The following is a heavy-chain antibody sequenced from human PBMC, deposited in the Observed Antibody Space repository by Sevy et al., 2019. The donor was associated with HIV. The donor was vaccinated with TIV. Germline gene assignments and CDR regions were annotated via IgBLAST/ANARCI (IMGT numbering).Heavy chain of an antibody. J-gene: IGHJ4*02. V-gene: IGHV3-21*06. CDR3: ARGPPDGSYDYFDS. CDR1: GFTFNNFN. CDR2: ISGSSNYI. Sequence: GGSLRLSCAASGFTFNNFNMNWVRQAPGKGLQWVSSISGSSNYIYYAESLKGRFIISRENVKDTAFLQMNSLSADDTAVYYCARGPPDGSYDYFDSWGQGTLVTVSS. D-gene: IGHD1-26*01.